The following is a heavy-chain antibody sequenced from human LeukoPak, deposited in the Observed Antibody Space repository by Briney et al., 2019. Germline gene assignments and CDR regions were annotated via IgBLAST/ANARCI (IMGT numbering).Heavy chain of an antibody. J-gene: IGHJ3*02. CDR3: ARVPVTTGAFDI. CDR1: GGSISNSNW. D-gene: IGHD4-17*01. V-gene: IGHV4-4*02. Sequence: SETLSLTCGVSGGSISNSNWWSWVRQPPGKGLEWIGEIYHSGSTNCNPSLKSRVTISVGKSKNQFSLKLTSVTAADTAVYYCARVPVTTGAFDIWGHGTMVTVSS. CDR2: IYHSGST.